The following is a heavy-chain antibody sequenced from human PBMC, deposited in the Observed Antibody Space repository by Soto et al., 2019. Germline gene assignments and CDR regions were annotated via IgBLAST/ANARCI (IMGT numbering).Heavy chain of an antibody. Sequence: SETLSLTCTVSGGSIRNYYWSWIRQPAGKGLEWIGRVYSTGTTNYNPSLRSRVTMSVDTSKNQFSLKVGSVTAADTAVYYCASSSLYGMDVWGQGTTVTVSS. CDR2: VYSTGTT. J-gene: IGHJ6*02. V-gene: IGHV4-4*07. CDR1: GGSIRNYY. CDR3: ASSSLYGMDV.